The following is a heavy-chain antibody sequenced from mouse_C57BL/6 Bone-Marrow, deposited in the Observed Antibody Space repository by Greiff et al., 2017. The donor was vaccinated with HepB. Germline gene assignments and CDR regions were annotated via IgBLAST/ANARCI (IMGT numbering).Heavy chain of an antibody. J-gene: IGHJ4*01. CDR2: IYPETGGT. CDR1: GYTFTDYE. V-gene: IGHV1-15*01. CDR3: TSPESDYEGYYAMDY. Sequence: QVQLQQSGAELVRPGASVTMSCKASGYTFTDYEMHWVKQTPEHGLEWIGAIYPETGGTAYNQKFKGKAILTADKSSSTAYMELSSLTSEDSAVYYCTSPESDYEGYYAMDYWGQGTSVTVSS. D-gene: IGHD2-13*01.